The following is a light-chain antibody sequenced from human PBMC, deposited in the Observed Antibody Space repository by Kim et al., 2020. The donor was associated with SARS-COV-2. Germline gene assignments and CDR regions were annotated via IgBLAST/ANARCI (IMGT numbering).Light chain of an antibody. CDR1: SSSIGNIP. J-gene: IGLJ3*02. Sequence: GQRVTISCSGSSSSIGNIPVSWYQQLPEPAPKLLIYGDDQRPSGVPGRFSGSKSGTSASLAISGLQSGDDADYFCATWDDSLYGRVFGGGTQLTVL. CDR3: ATWDDSLYGRV. V-gene: IGLV1-44*01. CDR2: GDD.